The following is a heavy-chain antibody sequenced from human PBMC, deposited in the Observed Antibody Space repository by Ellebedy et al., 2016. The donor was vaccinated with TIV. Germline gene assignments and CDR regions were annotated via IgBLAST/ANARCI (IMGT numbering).Heavy chain of an antibody. CDR3: ARDKSSGWYLWFDP. V-gene: IGHV3-11*04. J-gene: IGHJ5*02. CDR1: GFTFSDYY. Sequence: GESLKISCAASGFTFSDYYMSWIRQAPGKGLEWVSYISSSGSTIYYADSVKGRFTISRDNAKNSLYLQMNSLRAEDTAVYYCARDKSSGWYLWFDPWGQGTLVTVSS. CDR2: ISSSGSTI. D-gene: IGHD6-19*01.